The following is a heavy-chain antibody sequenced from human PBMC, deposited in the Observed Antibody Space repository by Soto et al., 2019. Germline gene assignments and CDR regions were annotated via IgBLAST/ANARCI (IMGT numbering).Heavy chain of an antibody. CDR1: GGSISSGGYS. CDR3: ARAVTTAYYYYGMDV. J-gene: IGHJ6*02. D-gene: IGHD4-17*01. Sequence: SETLSLTCGVSGGSISSGGYSWSWIRQPPGKGLEWIGYIYHSGSAYYNPSLKSRLTISVDRSNNQFSLKLSSVTAADTAVYYCARAVTTAYYYYGMDVWGQGTTVTVSS. CDR2: IYHSGSA. V-gene: IGHV4-30-2*01.